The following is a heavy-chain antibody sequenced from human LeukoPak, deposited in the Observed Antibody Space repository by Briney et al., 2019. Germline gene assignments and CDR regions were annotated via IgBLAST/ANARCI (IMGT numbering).Heavy chain of an antibody. CDR1: GYSISSGYY. CDR3: AREGYGSGSYIYYYYYMDV. D-gene: IGHD3-10*01. V-gene: IGHV4-61*02. Sequence: SETLSLTCTVSGYSISSGYYWSWIRQPAGKGLEWIGRIYTSGSTNYNPSLKSRVTISVDTSKNQFSLKLSSVTAADTAVYYCAREGYGSGSYIYYYYYMDVWGKGTTVTISS. CDR2: IYTSGST. J-gene: IGHJ6*03.